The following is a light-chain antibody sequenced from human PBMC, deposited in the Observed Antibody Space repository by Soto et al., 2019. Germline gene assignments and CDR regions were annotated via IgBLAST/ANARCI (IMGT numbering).Light chain of an antibody. CDR2: GAS. V-gene: IGKV3-15*01. CDR1: QSVSHN. CDR3: QQSNNWPYT. J-gene: IGKJ2*01. Sequence: EILMTQSPATLSVSPGERATLSCRASQSVSHNLAWYQQKPGQAPRLLFYGASTRATGIPARFSGSGSGTDFTLTISSLQSEDFAVYSCQQSNNWPYTFGQGTKLEIK.